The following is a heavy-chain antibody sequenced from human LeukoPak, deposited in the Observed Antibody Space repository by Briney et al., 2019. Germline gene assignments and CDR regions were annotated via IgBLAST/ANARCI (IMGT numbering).Heavy chain of an antibody. CDR3: AKDASATSNLRCLEWLSPNYFDY. D-gene: IGHD3-3*01. CDR2: ISGSGGST. CDR1: GFTFSSYA. V-gene: IGHV3-23*01. Sequence: GGSLRLSCAACGFTFSSYAMSWVRQAPGKGLEWVSAISGSGGSTYYADSVKGRFTISRDNSKNTLYLQMNSLRAEDTAVYYCAKDASATSNLRCLEWLSPNYFDYWGQGTLVTVSS. J-gene: IGHJ4*02.